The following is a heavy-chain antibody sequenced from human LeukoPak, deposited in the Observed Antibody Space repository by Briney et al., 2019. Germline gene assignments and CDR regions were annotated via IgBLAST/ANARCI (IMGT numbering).Heavy chain of an antibody. CDR3: ASYARITMIVGVYYYMDV. CDR1: GFTFSDYY. Sequence: GGSLRLSCAVSGFTFSDYYMNWLRQAPGKGLEWVSYISSSGSTIYYADSVKGRFTISRDNAKNSLYLQMNSLRAEDTAVYYCASYARITMIVGVYYYMDVWGKGTTVTVSS. J-gene: IGHJ6*03. D-gene: IGHD3-22*01. V-gene: IGHV3-11*04. CDR2: ISSSGSTI.